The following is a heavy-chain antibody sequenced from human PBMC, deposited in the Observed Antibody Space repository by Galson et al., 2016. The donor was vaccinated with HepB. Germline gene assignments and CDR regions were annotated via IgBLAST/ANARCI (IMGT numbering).Heavy chain of an antibody. CDR2: INAGNGNT. Sequence: SVKVSCKASGFTFTKYLIHWVRQAPGQRLEYMGWINAGNGNTKYSQNFQGRVSITRDKSASIVYMEMSSLRSEDTALYYCARGQLVSYGMDVWGQGTTVTVSS. V-gene: IGHV1-3*01. J-gene: IGHJ6*02. D-gene: IGHD6-6*01. CDR1: GFTFTKYL. CDR3: ARGQLVSYGMDV.